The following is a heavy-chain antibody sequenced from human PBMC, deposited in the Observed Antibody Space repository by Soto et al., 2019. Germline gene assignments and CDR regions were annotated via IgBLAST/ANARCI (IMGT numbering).Heavy chain of an antibody. J-gene: IGHJ3*02. Sequence: GGSLRLSCAASGFTFSSYAMHWVRQAPGKGLEWVAVISYDGSNKYYADSVKGRFTISRDNSKNTLYLQMNSLRAEDTAVYYCATPKVGATDVYAFDIWGQGTMVTVSS. CDR1: GFTFSSYA. CDR3: ATPKVGATDVYAFDI. CDR2: ISYDGSNK. D-gene: IGHD1-26*01. V-gene: IGHV3-30-3*01.